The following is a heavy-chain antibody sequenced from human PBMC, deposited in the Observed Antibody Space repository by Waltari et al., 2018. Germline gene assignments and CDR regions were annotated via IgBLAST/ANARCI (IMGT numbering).Heavy chain of an antibody. CDR2: IYTSGSP. CDR1: RGPISSYY. V-gene: IGHV4-4*07. D-gene: IGHD3-3*01. CDR3: ARGGGHDFWSGMTSGFAP. J-gene: IGHJ5*02. Sequence: QVQLQESGPGLVKPSETLSLTCTVSRGPISSYYWSWIRPPAGTGLEWIGRIYTSGSPNYNPSLKSRLTMSVDTSKNQFSLKLSSVTAADTAVYYCARGGGHDFWSGMTSGFAPWGQGILVTVSS.